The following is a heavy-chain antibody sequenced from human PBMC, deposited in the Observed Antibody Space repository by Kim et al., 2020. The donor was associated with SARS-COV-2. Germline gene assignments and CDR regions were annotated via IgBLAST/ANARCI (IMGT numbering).Heavy chain of an antibody. Sequence: AQKFQGRVTMTRNTSISTAYMELSSLRSEDTALYYCARGNLNKGSYYFDYWGQGTLVTVSS. J-gene: IGHJ4*02. CDR3: ARGNLNKGSYYFDY. D-gene: IGHD1-26*01. V-gene: IGHV1-8*01.